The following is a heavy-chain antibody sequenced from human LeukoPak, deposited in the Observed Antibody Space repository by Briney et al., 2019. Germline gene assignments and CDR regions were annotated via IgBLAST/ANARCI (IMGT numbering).Heavy chain of an antibody. J-gene: IGHJ4*02. V-gene: IGHV3-74*01. CDR3: AKNTAVAGTPHY. CDR2: INTDGSST. Sequence: GGSLRLSCAASGFTFSSYWMNWVRQAPGKGLVWVSRINTDGSSTRYADSVKGRFTISRDNSKNTLYLQMNSLRAEDTAVYYCAKNTAVAGTPHYWGQGTLVTVSS. CDR1: GFTFSSYW. D-gene: IGHD6-19*01.